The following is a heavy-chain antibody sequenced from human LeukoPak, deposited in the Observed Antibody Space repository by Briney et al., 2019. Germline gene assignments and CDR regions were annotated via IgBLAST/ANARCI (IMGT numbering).Heavy chain of an antibody. V-gene: IGHV3-74*01. J-gene: IGHJ6*04. Sequence: PGGSLSLSCAASGFTFSSYWMHWVRQAPGKGLVWVSRINSDGSSTSYADSVKGRFTISRDNAKNTLYLQMNSLRAEDTAVYYCARDQAAAGSSYYYYGMDVWGKGTTVTVSS. CDR2: INSDGSST. CDR3: ARDQAAAGSSYYYYGMDV. CDR1: GFTFSSYW. D-gene: IGHD6-13*01.